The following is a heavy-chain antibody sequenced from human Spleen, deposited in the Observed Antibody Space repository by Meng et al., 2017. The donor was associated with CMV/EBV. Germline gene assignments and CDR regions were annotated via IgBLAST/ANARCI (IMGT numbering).Heavy chain of an antibody. CDR3: ARLDLPAATGYYGMDV. V-gene: IGHV4-61*01. Sequence: SVSGGSSSWRCLRRPPGKGLEWIGYIYYSGSTNYNPSLKSRVTISVDTSKNQFSLKLSSVTAADTAVYYCARLDLPAATGYYGMDVWGQGTTVTVSS. CDR1: SVSGGSSS. D-gene: IGHD2-2*01. CDR2: IYYSGST. J-gene: IGHJ6*02.